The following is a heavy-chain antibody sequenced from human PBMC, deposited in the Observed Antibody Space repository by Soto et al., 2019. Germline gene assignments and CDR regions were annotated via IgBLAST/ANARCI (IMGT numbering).Heavy chain of an antibody. V-gene: IGHV3-66*04. D-gene: IGHD3-10*01. CDR3: ARLDGSGSYYRSIAYYFDY. J-gene: IGHJ4*02. Sequence: EVQLVESGGGLVQPGGSLRLSCAASGLTVSTNYMSWVRQAPGKGLEWVSVIYSGGSTYYADSVKDRFTISRDNSKNTLYLQMDSLRADDTAVYYCARLDGSGSYYRSIAYYFDYWVQGTLVTVSS. CDR1: GLTVSTNY. CDR2: IYSGGST.